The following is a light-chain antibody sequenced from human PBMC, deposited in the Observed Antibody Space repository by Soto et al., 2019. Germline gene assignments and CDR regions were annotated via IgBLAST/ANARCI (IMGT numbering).Light chain of an antibody. Sequence: EIVLTQSPGTLSLSPGERATLSCRASQSVSNSYLAWYQQKPGQAARLLIYVASSRATGITDRFSGSGSGTDFNLTINRLEPEDSAVYYWQQYGSSPRTFGGGTKVEIK. V-gene: IGKV3-20*01. CDR1: QSVSNSY. J-gene: IGKJ4*01. CDR3: QQYGSSPRT. CDR2: VAS.